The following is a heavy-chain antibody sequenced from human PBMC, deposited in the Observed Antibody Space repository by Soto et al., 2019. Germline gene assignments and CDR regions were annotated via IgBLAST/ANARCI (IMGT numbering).Heavy chain of an antibody. CDR3: AKLRGPSYTYYYLDV. CDR2: ISGSGRTT. V-gene: IGHV3-23*01. J-gene: IGHJ6*03. CDR1: GFTFSTYA. D-gene: IGHD3-16*01. Sequence: EVQLLESGGGLVQPGGSLRLSCATSGFTFSTYAMNWLRQAPGRGLECGSCISGSGRTTYYADSVKGRFTVSRDNSKNTLYLQMNSLRAEDTALYYSAKLRGPSYTYYYLDVWGKGATVIVSS.